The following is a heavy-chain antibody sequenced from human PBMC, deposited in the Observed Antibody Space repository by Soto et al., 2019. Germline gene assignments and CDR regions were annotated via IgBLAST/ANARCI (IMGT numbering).Heavy chain of an antibody. V-gene: IGHV4-34*02. CDR3: ARTDIVTTNCLDP. CDR1: GESFIGYY. Sequence: QVHLQQWGAGLLKPSETLSLTCAVYGESFIGYYWTWIRQPPGKGLEWIGEINHRGSANYNPSLNSRVNISVDTSNNQFSLQLSSVTAADTSVYYCARTDIVTTNCLDPWGQGTLVTVSS. D-gene: IGHD5-12*01. CDR2: INHRGSA. J-gene: IGHJ5*02.